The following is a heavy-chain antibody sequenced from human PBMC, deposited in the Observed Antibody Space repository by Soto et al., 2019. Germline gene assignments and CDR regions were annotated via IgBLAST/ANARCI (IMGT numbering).Heavy chain of an antibody. Sequence: QVQLVESGGGVVQPGRSLRLSCVVSGFTFRTYGMHWVRQAPGKGLEWVAVIWFDGSNKYYADSVKGRFSISRDNSKNTLYLQLNSLRVEDTALYYCVIGSIPGSSWGRGYYFDYWGQGTRVTVSS. V-gene: IGHV3-33*01. CDR2: IWFDGSNK. D-gene: IGHD6-13*01. CDR3: VIGSIPGSSWGRGYYFDY. J-gene: IGHJ4*02. CDR1: GFTFRTYG.